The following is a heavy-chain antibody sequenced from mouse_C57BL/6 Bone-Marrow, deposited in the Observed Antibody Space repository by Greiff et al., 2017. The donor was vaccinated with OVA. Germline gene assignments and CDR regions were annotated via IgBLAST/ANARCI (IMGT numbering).Heavy chain of an antibody. Sequence: VQLQQSGGDLVKPGGSLKLSCAASGFTFSSYGMSWVRQTPDKRLEWVATISSGGSYTYYPDSVKGRFTISRDNAKNTLYLQMSSLKSEDTAMYYCARMVTPFAYWGQGTRVTVSA. CDR1: GFTFSSYG. CDR3: ARMVTPFAY. J-gene: IGHJ3*01. V-gene: IGHV5-6*01. D-gene: IGHD2-2*01. CDR2: ISSGGSYT.